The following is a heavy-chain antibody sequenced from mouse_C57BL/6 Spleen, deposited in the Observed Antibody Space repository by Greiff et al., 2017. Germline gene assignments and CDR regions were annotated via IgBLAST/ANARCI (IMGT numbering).Heavy chain of an antibody. D-gene: IGHD1-1*01. CDR3: ASGVLSAMGY. Sequence: QVHVKQSGAELVRPGASVKLSCKASGYTFTDYYINWVKQRPGQGLEWIARIYPGSGNTYYNEKFKGKATLTAEKSSSTAYMQLSSLTSEDSAVYFCASGVLSAMGYWGKRTTVSVAT. V-gene: IGHV1-76*01. CDR2: IYPGSGNT. CDR1: GYTFTDYY. J-gene: IGHJ4*01.